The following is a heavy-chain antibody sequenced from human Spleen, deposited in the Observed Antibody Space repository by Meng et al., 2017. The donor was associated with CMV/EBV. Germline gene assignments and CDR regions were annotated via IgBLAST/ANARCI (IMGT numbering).Heavy chain of an antibody. CDR3: ARGSGYCSSSSCFLFAY. V-gene: IGHV1-2*02. J-gene: IGHJ4*02. CDR1: YTFTDYY. Sequence: YTFTDYYIRWVRQAPGQGLEWMGWINTDSGGTIYAQKFQGRVTMTGDTSIYTAYMELSRLRSDDTAMYYCARGSGYCSSSSCFLFAYWGQGALVTVSS. D-gene: IGHD2-2*01. CDR2: INTDSGGT.